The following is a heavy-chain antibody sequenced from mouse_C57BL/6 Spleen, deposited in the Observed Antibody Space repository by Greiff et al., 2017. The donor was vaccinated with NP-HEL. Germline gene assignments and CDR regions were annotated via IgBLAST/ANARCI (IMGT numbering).Heavy chain of an antibody. CDR3: AREQDDYDEAFAY. D-gene: IGHD2-4*01. Sequence: EVQLQQSGPELVKPGASVKISCKASGYTFTDYYMNWVKQSHGKSLEWIGDINPNNGGTSYNQKFKGKATLTVDKSSSTAYMELRSLTSEDSAVYYCAREQDDYDEAFAYWGQGTLVTVSA. V-gene: IGHV1-26*01. J-gene: IGHJ3*01. CDR1: GYTFTDYY. CDR2: INPNNGGT.